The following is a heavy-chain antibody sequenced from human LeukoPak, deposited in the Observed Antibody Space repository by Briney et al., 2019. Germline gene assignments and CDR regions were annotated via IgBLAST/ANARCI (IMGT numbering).Heavy chain of an antibody. CDR3: ARFGESEFDY. D-gene: IGHD3-10*01. CDR1: DGSISSSSYY. J-gene: IGHJ4*02. Sequence: SETLSLTCTVSDGSISSSSYYWGWIRQPPGKGLEWIGSIYYSGSTYYNPSLKSRVTISVDTSKNQFSLKLSSVTAADTAVYYCARFGESEFDYWGQGTLVTVSS. V-gene: IGHV4-39*07. CDR2: IYYSGST.